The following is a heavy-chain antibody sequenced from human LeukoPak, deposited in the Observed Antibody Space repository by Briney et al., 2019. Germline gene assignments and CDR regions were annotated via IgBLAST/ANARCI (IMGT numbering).Heavy chain of an antibody. CDR2: IWYNGTNT. Sequence: PGGSLRLSCAASGFTFSRYGMHWVRQSPGKGLQWVAAIWYNGTNTYYEDSVKGRFTISRDKSKNMVYLEMTSLRADDTAVYYCARGMKEGYSYDMDLKWYFDYWGQGNLVTVSS. D-gene: IGHD5-18*01. V-gene: IGHV3-33*01. CDR1: GFTFSRYG. CDR3: ARGMKEGYSYDMDLKWYFDY. J-gene: IGHJ4*02.